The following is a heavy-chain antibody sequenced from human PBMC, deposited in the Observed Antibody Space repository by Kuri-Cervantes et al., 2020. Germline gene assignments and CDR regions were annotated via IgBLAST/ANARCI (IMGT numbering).Heavy chain of an antibody. CDR2: ISYDGTEK. Sequence: GESLKISCAASGFTFSSYGMHWVRQAPGKGLEWVAVISYDGTEKHYEESVKGRFTISRDNSKNTLYLQMNSLRAEDTAVYYCARDGGSYYISWFDPWGQGTLVTVSS. D-gene: IGHD1-26*01. CDR3: ARDGGSYYISWFDP. V-gene: IGHV3-30*03. CDR1: GFTFSSYG. J-gene: IGHJ5*02.